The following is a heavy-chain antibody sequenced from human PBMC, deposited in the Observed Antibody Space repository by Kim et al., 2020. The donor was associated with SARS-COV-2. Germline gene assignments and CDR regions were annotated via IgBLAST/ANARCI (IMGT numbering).Heavy chain of an antibody. J-gene: IGHJ4*02. Sequence: GGSLRLSCAASGFTFSSFAMHWVRQAPGKGLEWMAVIYYDGSNKYYAYSAKGRFTISRDNSKNTLYLQMNSPRAEDKAVYYCASRMGSGHSNYWGQGTLV. CDR1: GFTFSSFA. D-gene: IGHD3-22*01. CDR3: ASRMGSGHSNY. CDR2: IYYDGSNK. V-gene: IGHV3-33*01.